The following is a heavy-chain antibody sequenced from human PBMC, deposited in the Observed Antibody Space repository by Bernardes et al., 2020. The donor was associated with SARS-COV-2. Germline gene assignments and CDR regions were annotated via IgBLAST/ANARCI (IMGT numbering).Heavy chain of an antibody. Sequence: SVHVSCNASGYTFTSYGISWVRHAPGQGLEWMGWSSAYNGNTNYAQKPQGRVTMTTDTSTSTAYMELRSLRSDDTAVYYCARFPYPYYYDSSGFNWFDPWGQGTLVTVSS. CDR1: GYTFTSYG. J-gene: IGHJ5*02. V-gene: IGHV1-18*04. D-gene: IGHD3-22*01. CDR3: ARFPYPYYYDSSGFNWFDP. CDR2: SSAYNGNT.